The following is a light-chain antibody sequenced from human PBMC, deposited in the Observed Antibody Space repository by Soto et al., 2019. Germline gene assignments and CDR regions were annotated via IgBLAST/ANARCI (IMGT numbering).Light chain of an antibody. V-gene: IGLV1-44*01. CDR1: TSSIGSNT. CDR2: GNH. J-gene: IGLJ2*01. CDR3: AAWDDSLNGPL. Sequence: QSVLTQPPSASGTPGQRVTISCSGSTSSIGSNTVNWYQQLPGAAPKLLIYGNHQRPSGIPDRFSGSKSDTSASLAISGLQSDDEADYYCAAWDDSLNGPLFGGGTKLTVL.